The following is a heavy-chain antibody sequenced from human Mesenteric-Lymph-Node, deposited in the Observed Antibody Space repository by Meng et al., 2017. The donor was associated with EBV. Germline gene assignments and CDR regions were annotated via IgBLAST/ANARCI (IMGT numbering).Heavy chain of an antibody. CDR2: IHHSGNT. J-gene: IGHJ4*02. CDR1: GGSTRRNNW. D-gene: IGHD3-10*01. CDR3: ARASAMDQGVISAIDN. Sequence: QVQLQGPGPGLVKPSPTLSLTWAVSGGSTRRNNWLGWVRQTPGKGLEWIGEIHHSGNTNYNPSLWSRVTISVDTSKNQFSLKVRSVTAADAAVYYCARASAMDQGVISAIDNWGQGTLVTVSS. V-gene: IGHV4-4*02.